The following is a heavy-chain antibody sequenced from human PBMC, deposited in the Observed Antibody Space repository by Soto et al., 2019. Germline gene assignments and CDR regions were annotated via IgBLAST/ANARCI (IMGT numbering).Heavy chain of an antibody. CDR3: ARGRGIAAAGTGVDY. D-gene: IGHD6-13*01. CDR1: GYTFTSYG. CDR2: ISAYNGNT. J-gene: IGHJ4*02. V-gene: IGHV1-18*01. Sequence: EASVKVSCKASGYTFTSYGISWVRQAPGQGLEWMGWISAYNGNTNYAQKLQGRVTMTTDTSTSTAYMELRSLRSDDTAVYYCARGRGIAAAGTGVDYWGQGTLVTVSS.